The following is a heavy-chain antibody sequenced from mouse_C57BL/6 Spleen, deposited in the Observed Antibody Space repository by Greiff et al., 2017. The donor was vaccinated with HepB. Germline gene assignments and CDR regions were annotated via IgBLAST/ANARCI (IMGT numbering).Heavy chain of an antibody. CDR2: INPSSGYT. Sequence: VQLQQSGAELAKPGASVKLSCKASGYTFTSYWMHWVKQRPGQGLEWIGYINPSSGYTKYNQKFKDKATLTADKSSSTAYMQLSSLTYEDSAVYYCARPPFITTVVATYYAMDYWGQGTSVTVSS. CDR1: GYTFTSYW. CDR3: ARPPFITTVVATYYAMDY. J-gene: IGHJ4*01. D-gene: IGHD1-1*01. V-gene: IGHV1-7*01.